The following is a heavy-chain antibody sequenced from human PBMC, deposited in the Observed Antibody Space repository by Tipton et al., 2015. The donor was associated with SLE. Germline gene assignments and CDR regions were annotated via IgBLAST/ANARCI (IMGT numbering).Heavy chain of an antibody. V-gene: IGHV3-23*01. J-gene: IGHJ4*02. CDR2: ISGIGGNT. CDR1: GITFSSFV. Sequence: SLRLSCAASGITFSSFVMSWVRQAPGKGLEWVSSISGIGGNTYYADSVKGRFTISRDNSKNTLYLQMNSLRPEDTAVYYCAKESHDSSGFYPDSFDYWGQGTLVTVPS. D-gene: IGHD3-22*01. CDR3: AKESHDSSGFYPDSFDY.